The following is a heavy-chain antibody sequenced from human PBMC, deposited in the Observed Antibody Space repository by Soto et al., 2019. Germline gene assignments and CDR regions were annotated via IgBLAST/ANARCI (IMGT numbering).Heavy chain of an antibody. CDR3: ARQPYSSSWYHFDY. V-gene: IGHV4-31*03. CDR1: GGSISSGGYY. Sequence: PSETLSLTCTVSGGSISSGGYYWSWIRQHPGKGLEWIGYIYYSGSTYYNPSLKSRVTISVDTSKNQFSLKLSSVTAADTAVYYCARQPYSSSWYHFDYWGQGTLVTVSS. CDR2: IYYSGST. J-gene: IGHJ4*02. D-gene: IGHD6-13*01.